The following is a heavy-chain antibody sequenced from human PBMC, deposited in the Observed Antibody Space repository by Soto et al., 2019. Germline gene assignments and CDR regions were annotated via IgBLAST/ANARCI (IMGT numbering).Heavy chain of an antibody. D-gene: IGHD5-18*01. CDR3: ARGSHIQLWNVYYYYGMDV. CDR1: GGSISSGGYY. J-gene: IGHJ6*02. Sequence: QVQLQESGPGLVKPSQTLSLTCTVSGGSISSGGYYWSWIRQHPGKGLEWNGYIYYSGSTYYNPSHKSRVTISVDTSKNQLSLKLSSVTAADTAVYYCARGSHIQLWNVYYYYGMDVWGQGTTVTVSS. CDR2: IYYSGST. V-gene: IGHV4-31*03.